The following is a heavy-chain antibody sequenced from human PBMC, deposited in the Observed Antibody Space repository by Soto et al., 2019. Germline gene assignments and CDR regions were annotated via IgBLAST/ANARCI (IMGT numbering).Heavy chain of an antibody. CDR1: GGSFGGYY. V-gene: IGHV4-34*01. J-gene: IGHJ4*02. CDR2: INHRGST. D-gene: IGHD5-12*01. Sequence: SETLSLTCAVYGGSFGGYYWSWIRQPPGKGLEWIGEINHRGSTNYIPSLKSRVTISVDTSKNQFSLKLSSVTAADTAVYHCARRYSGYDFDYWGQGILVTVSS. CDR3: ARRYSGYDFDY.